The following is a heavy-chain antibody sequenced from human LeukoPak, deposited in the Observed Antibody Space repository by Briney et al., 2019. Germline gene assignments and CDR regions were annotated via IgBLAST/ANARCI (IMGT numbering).Heavy chain of an antibody. CDR3: AAAGSSGYYGDY. Sequence: SETLSLTCTVSGGSISSYYWSWIRQPPGKGLEWIGYIYYSGSTNYNPSLKSRVTISVDTSKNQFSPKLSSVTAADTAAYYCAAAGSSGYYGDYWGQGTLVTVSS. D-gene: IGHD3-22*01. CDR2: IYYSGST. J-gene: IGHJ4*02. CDR1: GGSISSYY. V-gene: IGHV4-59*01.